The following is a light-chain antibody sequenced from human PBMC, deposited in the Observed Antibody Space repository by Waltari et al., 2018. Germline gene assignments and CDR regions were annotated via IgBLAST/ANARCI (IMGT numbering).Light chain of an antibody. Sequence: DFQMTQSPSSLSASVGDRVTITCRASQSISTYLNWYQQKPGKAPNLLIYAASSLQSGVPSRFSGSGSGTDFTLTISSLQPEDFATYYCQQSYCPLTFGGGTKVEIK. V-gene: IGKV1-39*01. J-gene: IGKJ4*01. CDR1: QSISTY. CDR2: AAS. CDR3: QQSYCPLT.